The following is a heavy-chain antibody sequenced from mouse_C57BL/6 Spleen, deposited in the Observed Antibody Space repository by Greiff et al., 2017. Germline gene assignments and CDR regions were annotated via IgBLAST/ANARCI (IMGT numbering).Heavy chain of an antibody. Sequence: VQLQESGAELARPGASVKLSCKASGYTFTSYGISWVKQRTGQGLEWIGEIYPRSGNTYYNEKFKGKATLTADKSSSTAYMELRSLTSEDSAVFFCARRIPYYYGSSYVYFDYWGQGTTLTVSS. CDR2: IYPRSGNT. D-gene: IGHD1-1*01. CDR1: GYTFTSYG. J-gene: IGHJ2*01. CDR3: ARRIPYYYGSSYVYFDY. V-gene: IGHV1-81*01.